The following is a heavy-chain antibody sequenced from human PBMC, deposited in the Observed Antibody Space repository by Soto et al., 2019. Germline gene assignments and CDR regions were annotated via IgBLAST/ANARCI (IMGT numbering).Heavy chain of an antibody. V-gene: IGHV4-34*01. D-gene: IGHD3-10*01. CDR1: GGSFSGYY. CDR2: INHSGST. Sequence: QVQLQQWGAGLLKPSETLSLTCAVYGGSFSGYYWSWIRQPPGKGLEWIGEINHSGSTNYNPSLKSRVTISVDTSKNQFSLKLSSVTAADTAVYYCASGDPFGEYSYYGMDVWGQGTTVTVSS. J-gene: IGHJ6*02. CDR3: ASGDPFGEYSYYGMDV.